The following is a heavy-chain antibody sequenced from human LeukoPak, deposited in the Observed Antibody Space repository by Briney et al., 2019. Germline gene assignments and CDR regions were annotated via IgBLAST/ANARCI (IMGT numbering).Heavy chain of an antibody. J-gene: IGHJ4*02. CDR3: ARGKRPITIFGDAIDY. CDR2: INHSGST. Sequence: SETLSLTCAVYGGSFSGYYWSWIRQPPGKGLEWIGEINHSGSTNYNPSLKSRVTMSVDTSKNQFSLKLSSVTAADTAVYYCARGKRPITIFGDAIDYWGQGTLVTVSS. CDR1: GGSFSGYY. V-gene: IGHV4-34*01. D-gene: IGHD3-3*01.